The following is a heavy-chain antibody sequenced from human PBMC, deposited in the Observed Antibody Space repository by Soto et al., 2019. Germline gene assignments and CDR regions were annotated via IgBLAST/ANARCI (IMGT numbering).Heavy chain of an antibody. D-gene: IGHD5-12*01. J-gene: IGHJ6*02. V-gene: IGHV1-69*02. CDR2: IIPILGIA. CDR1: GGTFSSYT. Sequence: QVQLVQSGAEVKKPGSSVKVSCKASGGTFSSYTISWVRQAPGQGLEWMGRIIPILGIANYAQKFQCRVTITANKTTSTAYMELSSLRSEDTAVYYCARAVATVLYGMDVWGQGTTVTVSS. CDR3: ARAVATVLYGMDV.